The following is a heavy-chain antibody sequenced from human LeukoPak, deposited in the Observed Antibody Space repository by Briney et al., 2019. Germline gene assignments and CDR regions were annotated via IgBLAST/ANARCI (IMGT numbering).Heavy chain of an antibody. CDR2: ISGSGGST. D-gene: IGHD3-3*01. J-gene: IGHJ4*02. V-gene: IGHV3-23*01. CDR1: GFTFSSYA. CDR3: AKFGVVITVDY. Sequence: GGSLRLSCAASGFTFSSYAMSWVRQAPGKGLEWVSAISGSGGSTYYADSAKGRFTISRDNSKNTLYLQMSSLRAEDTAVYYCAKFGVVITVDYWGQGTLVTVSS.